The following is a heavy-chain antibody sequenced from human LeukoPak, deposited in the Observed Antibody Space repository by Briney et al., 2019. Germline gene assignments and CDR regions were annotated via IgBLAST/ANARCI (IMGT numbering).Heavy chain of an antibody. V-gene: IGHV1-2*02. CDR3: ARQYGYYSYYMDV. CDR2: INPNNGGT. J-gene: IGHJ6*03. Sequence: ASVKVSCKASGYTFTSYYMHWVRQAPGQGLEWMGWINPNNGGTNSAQKFQGRVTMTRDTSITTAYMELRRLTSDDTAVYYCARQYGYYSYYMDVWGTGTTVTISS. CDR1: GYTFTSYY. D-gene: IGHD2-2*01.